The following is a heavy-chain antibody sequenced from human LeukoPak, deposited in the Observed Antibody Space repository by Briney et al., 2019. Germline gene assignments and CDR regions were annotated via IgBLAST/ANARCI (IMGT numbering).Heavy chain of an antibody. CDR1: GFTFSNYA. Sequence: GGSLRLSCAASGFTFSNYAMRWVRQAPGKGLEWVSDISGSGDSTYYADSVKGRFTISRDNSKNTLYLQMNSLRAEDTAVYDCARRSGIAVAGAFDYWGQGTLVTVSS. D-gene: IGHD6-19*01. CDR2: ISGSGDST. J-gene: IGHJ4*02. V-gene: IGHV3-23*01. CDR3: ARRSGIAVAGAFDY.